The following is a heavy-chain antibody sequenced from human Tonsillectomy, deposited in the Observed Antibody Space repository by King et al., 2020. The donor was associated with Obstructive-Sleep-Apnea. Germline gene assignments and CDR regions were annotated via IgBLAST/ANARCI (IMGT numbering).Heavy chain of an antibody. Sequence: QLQESGPGLVKPSETLSLTCTVSGGSISSYYWNWIRQPPGKGLEWIGNIYYSGSTNYNPSLKSRVTISADTSKNQFSLKLTSVTAADTAVYYCAREPYYYGMDVWGQGTTVTVSS. CDR2: IYYSGST. CDR1: GGSISSYY. V-gene: IGHV4-59*01. J-gene: IGHJ6*02. CDR3: AREPYYYGMDV.